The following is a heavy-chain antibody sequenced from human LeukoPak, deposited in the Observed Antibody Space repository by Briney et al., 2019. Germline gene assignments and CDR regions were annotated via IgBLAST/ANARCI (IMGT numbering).Heavy chain of an antibody. Sequence: GASVKVSCKASGYTFTGYYMHWVRQAPGQGLEWMGWINPNSGGTNYAQKFQGRVTMTGDTSISTAYMELSRLRSDDTAVYYCARDVGYSYGLFDYWGQGTLVTVSS. CDR3: ARDVGYSYGLFDY. V-gene: IGHV1-2*02. D-gene: IGHD5-18*01. CDR1: GYTFTGYY. CDR2: INPNSGGT. J-gene: IGHJ4*02.